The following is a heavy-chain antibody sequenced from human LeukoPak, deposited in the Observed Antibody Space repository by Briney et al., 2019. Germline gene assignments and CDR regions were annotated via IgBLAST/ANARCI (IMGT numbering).Heavy chain of an antibody. Sequence: GGSLRLSCAASGFTFSSYWMSWVRQAPGKGLEWVANTKQDGSEIYYVDSVKGRFTISRDNTKNSLYLQMNSLRAEDTAVYYCARVLAAGNDFDFWGQGTLVTVSS. D-gene: IGHD6-13*01. CDR2: TKQDGSEI. CDR1: GFTFSSYW. V-gene: IGHV3-7*01. J-gene: IGHJ4*02. CDR3: ARVLAAGNDFDF.